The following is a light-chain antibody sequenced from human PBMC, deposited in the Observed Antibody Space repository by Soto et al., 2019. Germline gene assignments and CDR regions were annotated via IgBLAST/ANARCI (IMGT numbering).Light chain of an antibody. J-gene: IGLJ2*01. CDR2: DVS. CDR3: CSYAGSYTVL. CDR1: SSVVGGYNY. V-gene: IGLV2-11*01. Sequence: QSVLTQPRSVSGSPGQSVTISCTGTSSVVGGYNYVSWYQQHAGKAPKLMIYDVSKRPSGVPDRFSGSKSANTASLTISGLQAEDEADYYCCSYAGSYTVLFGGGTKLTVL.